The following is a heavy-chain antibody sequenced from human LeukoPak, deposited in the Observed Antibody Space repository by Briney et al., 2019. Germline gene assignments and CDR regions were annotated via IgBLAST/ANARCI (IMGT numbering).Heavy chain of an antibody. CDR2: IYYSGST. CDR1: GGSISSGGYY. Sequence: SQTLSLTCTVSGGSISSGGYYWSWIRQHPGKGLEWIGYIYYSGSTYYNPSLKSRVTISVDTSKNQFSLKLSSVTAADTAVYYCARGGRIAVAGGFDYWGQGTLVTVSS. J-gene: IGHJ4*02. D-gene: IGHD6-19*01. V-gene: IGHV4-31*03. CDR3: ARGGRIAVAGGFDY.